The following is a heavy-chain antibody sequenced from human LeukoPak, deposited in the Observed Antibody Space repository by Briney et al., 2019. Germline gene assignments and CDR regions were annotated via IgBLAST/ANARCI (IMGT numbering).Heavy chain of an antibody. CDR3: AGPPPYSSGWYHPFDY. D-gene: IGHD6-19*01. Sequence: GASVKVSFTASGGTFSIYAISWVRQATGQGLEWMGWMSPNSDDTGYAQKFQGRVTITADESTSTAYMELSSLRSEDTAVYYCAGPPPYSSGWYHPFDYWGQGTLVTVSS. CDR2: MSPNSDDT. CDR1: GGTFSIYA. V-gene: IGHV1-69*01. J-gene: IGHJ4*02.